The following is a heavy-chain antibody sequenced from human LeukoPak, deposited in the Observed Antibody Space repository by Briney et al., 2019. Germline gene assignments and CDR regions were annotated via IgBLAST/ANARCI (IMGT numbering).Heavy chain of an antibody. CDR2: IIPIFGTA. Sequence: ASVKVSCKASGGTFSSYAISWVRQAPGQGLEWMGGIIPIFGTANYAQKFQGRVTITADESTSTAYMELSSLRSEDTAVYYCAREGPIAVAGNYYYYMDVWGKGTTVTISS. J-gene: IGHJ6*03. V-gene: IGHV1-69*13. D-gene: IGHD6-19*01. CDR1: GGTFSSYA. CDR3: AREGPIAVAGNYYYYMDV.